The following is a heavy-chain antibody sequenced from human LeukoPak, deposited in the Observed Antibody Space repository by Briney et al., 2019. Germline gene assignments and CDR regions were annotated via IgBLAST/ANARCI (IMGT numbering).Heavy chain of an antibody. J-gene: IGHJ5*02. V-gene: IGHV1-8*01. CDR3: AGGDFRYSSSWSHLFDP. D-gene: IGHD6-13*01. CDR1: GYTFTSYD. Sequence: ASVKVSCKASGYTFTSYDINWVRQATGQGLEWMGWMNPNSGNTAYAQRFQGRVTMTRNTSISTAYMELSSLTSEDTAVYYCAGGDFRYSSSWSHLFDPWGQGTLVTVSS. CDR2: MNPNSGNT.